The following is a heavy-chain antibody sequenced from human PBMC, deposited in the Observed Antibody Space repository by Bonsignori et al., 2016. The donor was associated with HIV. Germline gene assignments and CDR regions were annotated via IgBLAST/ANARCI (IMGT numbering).Heavy chain of an antibody. CDR3: AKVLYDILTGCDY. D-gene: IGHD3-9*01. CDR1: GFTFSSYG. J-gene: IGHJ4*02. CDR2: ISYDGSNK. V-gene: IGHV3-30*18. Sequence: GESLKISCAASGFTFSSYGMHWVRQAPGKGLEWVAVISYDGSNKYYADSVKGRFTISRDNSKNTLYLQMNSLRAEDTAVYYCAKVLYDILTGCDYWGQGTLVTVSS.